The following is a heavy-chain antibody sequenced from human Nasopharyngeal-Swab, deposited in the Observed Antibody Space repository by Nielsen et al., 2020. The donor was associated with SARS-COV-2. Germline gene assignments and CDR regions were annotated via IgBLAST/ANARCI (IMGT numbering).Heavy chain of an antibody. D-gene: IGHD2-2*01. V-gene: IGHV1-2*02. CDR2: INPNSGGT. Sequence: SVTVSCQSSGYTFTGYCMHWVRQAPGKGLEWMGWINPNSGGTNYAQKFQGRVTMTRDTSISTAYMELSRLRSDDTAVYYCARGGSERVPAAMGTSYYYNGMDVWGQGTTVTVSS. J-gene: IGHJ6*02. CDR3: ARGGSERVPAAMGTSYYYNGMDV. CDR1: GYTFTGYC.